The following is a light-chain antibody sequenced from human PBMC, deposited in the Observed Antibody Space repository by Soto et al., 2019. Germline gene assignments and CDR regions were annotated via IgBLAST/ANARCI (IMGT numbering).Light chain of an antibody. CDR2: ENN. J-gene: IGLJ1*01. CDR1: SSNIGNNY. V-gene: IGLV1-51*02. Sequence: QSVLTQPPSVSAAPGQKVTISCSGSSSNIGNNYVSWYQQLPGTAPKLLIYENNKRPSGIPDRFSGSKSGTSATLGITGLRSGDDADYYCGTWDSSLSAGVFGTGTKLAVL. CDR3: GTWDSSLSAGV.